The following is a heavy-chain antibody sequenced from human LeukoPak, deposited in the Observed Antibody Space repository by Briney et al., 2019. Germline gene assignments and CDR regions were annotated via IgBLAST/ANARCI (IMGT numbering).Heavy chain of an antibody. CDR1: GFTFSNAW. Sequence: PGGSLRLSCAASGFTFSNAWMSWVRQAPGKGLEWVGRIKSKTDGGTTDYAAPVKGRFTISRDDSKNTLYLQMNSLKTEDTAVYYCTTRITMVRGVIITGGFDYWGQGTLVTVSS. J-gene: IGHJ4*02. V-gene: IGHV3-15*01. D-gene: IGHD3-10*01. CDR2: IKSKTDGGTT. CDR3: TTRITMVRGVIITGGFDY.